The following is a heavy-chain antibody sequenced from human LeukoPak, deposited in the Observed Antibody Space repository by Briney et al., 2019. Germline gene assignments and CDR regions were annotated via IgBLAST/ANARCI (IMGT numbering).Heavy chain of an antibody. CDR3: ARKMATTRGYFDY. V-gene: IGHV4-34*01. CDR2: INHSGST. Sequence: SETLSLACAVYGGSFSGYYWSWIRQPPGKGLEWIGEINHSGSTNYNPSLKSRVTISVDTSKNQFSLKLSSVTAADTAVYYCARKMATTRGYFDYWGQGTLVTVSS. J-gene: IGHJ4*02. D-gene: IGHD5-24*01. CDR1: GGSFSGYY.